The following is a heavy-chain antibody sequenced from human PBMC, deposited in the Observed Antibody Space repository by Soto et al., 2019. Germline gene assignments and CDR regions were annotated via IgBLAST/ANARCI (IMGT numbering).Heavy chain of an antibody. J-gene: IGHJ4*02. D-gene: IGHD6-6*01. Sequence: PGGVPRLSCAASAFTFSSYSMNWVRLAPGKGLEWVSSISSSSSYIYYADSVKGRFTISRDNAKNSLYLQMNSLRAEDKAVYYCARERGDSSSPGYYFDYWGQGTVVTVSS. V-gene: IGHV3-21*01. CDR2: ISSSSSYI. CDR3: ARERGDSSSPGYYFDY. CDR1: AFTFSSYS.